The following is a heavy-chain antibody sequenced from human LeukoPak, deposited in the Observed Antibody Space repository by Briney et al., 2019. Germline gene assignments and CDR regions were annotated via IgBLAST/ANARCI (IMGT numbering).Heavy chain of an antibody. CDR1: GYTFTSYG. J-gene: IGHJ4*02. D-gene: IGHD3-22*01. V-gene: IGHV1-8*02. Sequence: ASVKVSCKASGYTFTSYGISWVRQAPGQGLEWMGWMNPNSGNTGYAQKFQGRVTMTRNTSISTAYMELSSLRSEDTAVYYCARGSSGTKGYYFDYWGQGTLVTVSS. CDR3: ARGSSGTKGYYFDY. CDR2: MNPNSGNT.